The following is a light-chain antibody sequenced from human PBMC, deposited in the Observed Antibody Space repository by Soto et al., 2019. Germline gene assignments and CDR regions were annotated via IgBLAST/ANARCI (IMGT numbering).Light chain of an antibody. Sequence: DIQMTQSPSSLSASLGDRVTITCRASQTISSYLNWYQQKPGKAPKPLIYAASFLQSGVPSRFSGSGSGTHFTLTISSLQPEDFATYYCQQSYIAPPTFGQGTKLEIK. J-gene: IGKJ2*01. CDR3: QQSYIAPPT. CDR1: QTISSY. V-gene: IGKV1-39*01. CDR2: AAS.